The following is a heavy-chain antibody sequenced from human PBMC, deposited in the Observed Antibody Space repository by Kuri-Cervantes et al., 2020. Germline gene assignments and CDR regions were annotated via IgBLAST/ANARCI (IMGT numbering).Heavy chain of an antibody. Sequence: GESLKISCAASGFTFSSYEMNWVRQAPGKGLEWVSYISSSGSTIYYADSVKGRFTISRENAKNSLYLQMNSLRAGDTAVYYCARSTIFGYYYYYMDVWGKGTTVTVSS. CDR2: ISSSGSTI. D-gene: IGHD3-3*01. J-gene: IGHJ6*03. CDR1: GFTFSSYE. CDR3: ARSTIFGYYYYYMDV. V-gene: IGHV3-48*03.